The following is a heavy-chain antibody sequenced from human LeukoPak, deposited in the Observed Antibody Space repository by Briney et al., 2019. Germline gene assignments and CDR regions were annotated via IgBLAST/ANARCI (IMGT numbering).Heavy chain of an antibody. J-gene: IGHJ1*01. CDR2: INPSGGST. CDR3: AREGPSAEYFQH. Sequence: ASVKVSCKASGYIFTSYYMHWVRQAPGQGLEWMGIINPSGGSTSYAQKFQGRVTMTRDTSTSTVYMELSSLRSEDTAVYYCAREGPSAEYFQHWGQGTLVTVSS. CDR1: GYIFTSYY. V-gene: IGHV1-46*01.